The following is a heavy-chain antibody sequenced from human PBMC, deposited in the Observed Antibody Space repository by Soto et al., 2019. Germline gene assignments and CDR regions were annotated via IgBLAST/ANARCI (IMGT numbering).Heavy chain of an antibody. CDR3: ARADPRYYDIWTRYYYDYGMDV. J-gene: IGHJ6*02. V-gene: IGHV3-33*01. CDR1: GFTFSSYG. D-gene: IGHD3-9*01. CDR2: IWDDGSNK. Sequence: QVQLVESGGGVVQPGRSLRLSCAASGFTFSSYGMHWVRQAPGKGLEWVAVIWDDGSNKYYADSVKGRFTISRDNSQNTLYLQMNSLRVEDTAVYYCARADPRYYDIWTRYYYDYGMDVWGQGTTVTVSS.